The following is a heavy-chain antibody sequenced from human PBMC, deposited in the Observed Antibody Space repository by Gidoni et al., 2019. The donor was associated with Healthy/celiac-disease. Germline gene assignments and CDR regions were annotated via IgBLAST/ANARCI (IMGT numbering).Heavy chain of an antibody. V-gene: IGHV5-10-1*03. Sequence: EVQLVQSGAEVKKPGESLRISCKGSGYSFTSYWISWVRQMPGKGLEWMGRIDPSDSYTNYSPSFQGHVTISADKSIGTAYLQWSSLKASDTAMYYCARLLSAGPKGVDWFDPWGQGTLVTVSS. D-gene: IGHD3-16*02. CDR1: GYSFTSYW. J-gene: IGHJ5*02. CDR3: ARLLSAGPKGVDWFDP. CDR2: IDPSDSYT.